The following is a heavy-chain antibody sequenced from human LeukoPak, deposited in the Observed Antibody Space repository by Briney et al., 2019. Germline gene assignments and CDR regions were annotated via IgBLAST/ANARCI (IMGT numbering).Heavy chain of an antibody. V-gene: IGHV4-39*01. CDR1: GGSISSSSYY. J-gene: IGHJ4*02. CDR2: IYYSGST. D-gene: IGHD3-22*01. Sequence: SETLSLTCTVSGGSISSSSYYWGWIRQPPGKGLEWIGSIYYSGSTYYNPSLKSRVTISVDTSKNQFSLKLSSVTAADTAVYYCARHDGRITMIVHLFPFDYWGQGTLVTVSS. CDR3: ARHDGRITMIVHLFPFDY.